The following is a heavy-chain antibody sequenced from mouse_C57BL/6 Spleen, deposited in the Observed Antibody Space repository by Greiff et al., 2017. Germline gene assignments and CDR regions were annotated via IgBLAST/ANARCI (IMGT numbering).Heavy chain of an antibody. Sequence: VQLQQSGTELVKPGASVKLSCKASGYTFTSYWMHWVKQRPGQGLEWIGNINPSNGGTNYNEKFKSKATLTVDKSSSTDYMQLSSLTSKDSAVYYCARGGTGTGFAYWGQGTLVTVSA. CDR2: INPSNGGT. CDR3: ARGGTGTGFAY. CDR1: GYTFTSYW. D-gene: IGHD4-1*01. V-gene: IGHV1-53*01. J-gene: IGHJ3*01.